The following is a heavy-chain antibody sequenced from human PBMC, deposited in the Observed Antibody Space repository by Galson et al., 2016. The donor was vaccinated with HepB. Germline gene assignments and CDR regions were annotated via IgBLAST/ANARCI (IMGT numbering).Heavy chain of an antibody. J-gene: IGHJ4*02. CDR3: ARDRQFDSSGFDY. CDR1: GGSISSGGYY. CDR2: IHDTGST. Sequence: TLSLTCTVSGGSISSGGYYWTWIRQHPEKGLEWIGHIHDTGSTYYNPALKSRLIISIDKSKNQFSLKLSSVTAADTAVYYCARDRQFDSSGFDYWGQGTLVTVSS. V-gene: IGHV4-31*03. D-gene: IGHD6-19*01.